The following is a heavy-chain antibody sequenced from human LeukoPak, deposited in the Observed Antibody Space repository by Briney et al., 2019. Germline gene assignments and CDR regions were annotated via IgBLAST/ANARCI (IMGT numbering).Heavy chain of an antibody. CDR2: INHSGST. Sequence: SETLSLTCAVYGGSFSGYYWSWIRQPPGKGLEWIGEINHSGSTNYNPSLKSRVTISVDTSKNQFSLKLSSVTAADTAVYYCASYRQLWYRGQGTLVTVSS. J-gene: IGHJ4*02. V-gene: IGHV4-34*01. CDR3: ASYRQLWY. CDR1: GGSFSGYY. D-gene: IGHD6-6*01.